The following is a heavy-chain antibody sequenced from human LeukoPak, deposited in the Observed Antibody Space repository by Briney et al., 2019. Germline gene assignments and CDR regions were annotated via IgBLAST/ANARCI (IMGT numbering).Heavy chain of an antibody. CDR3: ARGPYSSNHFDY. D-gene: IGHD6-13*01. CDR2: IYYSGST. V-gene: IGHV4-39*01. J-gene: IGHJ4*02. CDR1: GGSISSRSYY. Sequence: PSETLSLTCTVSGGSISSRSYYWGWIRQPPGKGLEWIGSIYYSGSTHYNPSLKSRVTISVDTSKNQFSLKLSSVTAADTAVYYCARGPYSSNHFDYWGQGTLVTVSS.